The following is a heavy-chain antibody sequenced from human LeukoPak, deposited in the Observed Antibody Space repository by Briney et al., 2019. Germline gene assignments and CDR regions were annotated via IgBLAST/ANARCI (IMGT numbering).Heavy chain of an antibody. CDR2: IYYRGST. J-gene: IGHJ3*02. D-gene: IGHD3-22*01. V-gene: IGHV4-59*12. CDR1: GGSISSYY. CDR3: ARDAGTEDYYDSSGYPPPHAFDI. Sequence: SETLSLTCTVSGGSISSYYWSWIRQPAGKGLEWIGYIYYRGSTYYNPSLKSRVTISVDTSKNQFSLKLSSVTAADTAVYYCARDAGTEDYYDSSGYPPPHAFDIWGQGTMVTVSS.